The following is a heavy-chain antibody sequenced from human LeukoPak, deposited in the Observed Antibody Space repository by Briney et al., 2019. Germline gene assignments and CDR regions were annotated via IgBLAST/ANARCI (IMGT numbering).Heavy chain of an antibody. CDR2: IYYSGST. CDR3: ARESLYGDYGAFDI. D-gene: IGHD4-17*01. V-gene: IGHV4-59*12. CDR1: GGSISSYY. J-gene: IGHJ3*02. Sequence: PSETLSLTCTVSGGSISSYYWSWIRQPPGKGLEWIGYIYYSGSTNYNPSLKSRVTISVDTSKNQFSLKLSSVTAADTAVYYCARESLYGDYGAFDIWGQGTMVTVSS.